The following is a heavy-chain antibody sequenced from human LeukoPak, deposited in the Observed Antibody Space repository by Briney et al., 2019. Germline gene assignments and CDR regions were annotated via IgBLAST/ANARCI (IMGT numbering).Heavy chain of an antibody. J-gene: IGHJ4*02. D-gene: IGHD2-21*02. V-gene: IGHV3-23*01. CDR3: VREDTPATANY. CDR1: GFTFGHNA. Sequence: PGGSLRVSCVASGFTFGHNAMAWVRQAPGKGLEWVSAISGGGDITYYADSVTGRFTISRDNSKDTLFLQMHSLRPGDTAVYYCVREDTPATANYWGQGTLVTISS. CDR2: ISGGGDIT.